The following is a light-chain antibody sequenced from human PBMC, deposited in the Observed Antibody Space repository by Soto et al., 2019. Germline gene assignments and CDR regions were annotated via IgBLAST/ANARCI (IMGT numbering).Light chain of an antibody. CDR1: QSVSSY. V-gene: IGKV3-11*01. J-gene: IGKJ4*01. CDR2: DAS. Sequence: EIVLTQSPATLSSSPGERATLSCRASQSVSSYLAWYQQKPGQAPRLLIYDASNRATGIPARFSGSGSGTDFTLTISSLEPEDFAVYYRQQRSNWPLTFGGGTKVDIK. CDR3: QQRSNWPLT.